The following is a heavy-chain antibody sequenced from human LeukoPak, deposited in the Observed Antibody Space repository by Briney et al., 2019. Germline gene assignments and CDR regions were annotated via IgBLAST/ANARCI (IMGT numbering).Heavy chain of an antibody. CDR1: GFTFSSYS. V-gene: IGHV3-48*02. CDR2: ISSSSSTI. Sequence: GGSLRLSCAASGFTFSSYSMSWVRQAPGKGLEWVSYISSSSSTIYYADSVKGRFTISRDSAKNSPYLQMNSLRDEDTAVNYCARDLGYDPFQHWGQGTLVTVSS. J-gene: IGHJ1*01. D-gene: IGHD5-12*01. CDR3: ARDLGYDPFQH.